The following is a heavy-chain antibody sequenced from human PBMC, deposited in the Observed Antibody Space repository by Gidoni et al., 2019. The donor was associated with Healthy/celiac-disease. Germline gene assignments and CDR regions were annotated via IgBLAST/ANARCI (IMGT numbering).Heavy chain of an antibody. J-gene: IGHJ6*02. V-gene: IGHV3-53*01. CDR1: GFTVSSNY. D-gene: IGHD1-1*01. CDR3: ARDWEPDYYGMDV. CDR2: IYSGGST. Sequence: EVQLVESGGGWIQHGGSLRLSCAASGFTVSSNYMRWVRQAPGKGLEWVSFIYSGGSTYYADSVKGRFTISRDNSKKTLYLQMNSLRAEDTAVYYCARDWEPDYYGMDVWGQGTTVTVSS.